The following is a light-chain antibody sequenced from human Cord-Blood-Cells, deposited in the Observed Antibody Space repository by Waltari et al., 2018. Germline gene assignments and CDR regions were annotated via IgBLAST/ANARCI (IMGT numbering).Light chain of an antibody. J-gene: IGKJ1*01. CDR2: GAS. V-gene: IGKV3-15*01. Sequence: EIVMTQSPATLSVSPGERATLSCRASQSVSSNLAWYHQKPGQAPRLLIYGASTRATGIPARISGGGSGTEFTLIIISRQSEDFAVYYCQQYNNWPPWTFGQGTKVEIK. CDR1: QSVSSN. CDR3: QQYNNWPPWT.